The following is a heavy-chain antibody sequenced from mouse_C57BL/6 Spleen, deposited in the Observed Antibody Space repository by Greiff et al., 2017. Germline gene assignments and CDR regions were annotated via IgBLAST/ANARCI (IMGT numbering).Heavy chain of an antibody. CDR1: GYSFTDYN. D-gene: IGHD1-1*01. Sequence: VHVKQSGPELVKPGASVKISCKASGYSFTDYNMNWVKQSNGKSLEWIGVINPNYGTTSYNQKFKGKATLTVDQSSSTAYMQLNSLTSEDSAVYYCASWHYYGSSSDYWGQGTTLTVSS. CDR3: ASWHYYGSSSDY. V-gene: IGHV1-39*01. J-gene: IGHJ2*01. CDR2: INPNYGTT.